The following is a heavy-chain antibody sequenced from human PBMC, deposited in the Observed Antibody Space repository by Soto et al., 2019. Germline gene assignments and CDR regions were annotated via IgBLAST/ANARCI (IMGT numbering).Heavy chain of an antibody. J-gene: IGHJ5*02. CDR1: GYTFTSYA. V-gene: IGHV1-3*01. CDR3: ALVTYYYDSSGYPS. CDR2: INAGNGNT. D-gene: IGHD3-22*01. Sequence: SVKVSCKASGYTFTSYAMHWVRQAPGQRLEWMGWINAGNGNTKYSQKLQGRVTITRDTSASTAYMELSSLRSEDTAVYYCALVTYYYDSSGYPSWGQGTLVTVSS.